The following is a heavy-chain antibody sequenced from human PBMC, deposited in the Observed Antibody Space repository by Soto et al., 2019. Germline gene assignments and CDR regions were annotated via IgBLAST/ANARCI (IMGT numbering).Heavy chain of an antibody. CDR1: GGSFSGYY. CDR2: INHSGST. CDR3: ARGPNGSGSLYGIDV. Sequence: PSETLSLTCAVYGGSFSGYYWSWIRQPPGKGLEWIGEINHSGSTNYNPSLKSRVTISVDTSKNQFSLKLSSVTAADTAVYYCARGPNGSGSLYGIDVWGQGTTVTAP. J-gene: IGHJ6*02. V-gene: IGHV4-34*01. D-gene: IGHD3-10*01.